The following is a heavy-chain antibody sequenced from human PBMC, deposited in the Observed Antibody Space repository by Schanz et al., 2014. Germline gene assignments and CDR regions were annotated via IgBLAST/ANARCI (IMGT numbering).Heavy chain of an antibody. CDR3: AKDVRPVANTVHFNYMDV. CDR2: IVGGGGRT. Sequence: EVQLLESGGGLVQPGGSLRLSCVASGFTFFGSYAMSWVRQAPGKGLEWVSSIVGGGGRTYYADSVKGRFTITRDNSKNTLLLQMNSRRAEDTAVYYCAKDVRPVANTVHFNYMDVWGQGTPVTVSS. D-gene: IGHD6-19*01. J-gene: IGHJ6*02. CDR1: GFTFFGSYA. V-gene: IGHV3-23*01.